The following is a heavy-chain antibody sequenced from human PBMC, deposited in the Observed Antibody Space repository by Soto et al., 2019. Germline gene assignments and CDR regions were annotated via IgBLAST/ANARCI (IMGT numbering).Heavy chain of an antibody. D-gene: IGHD6-13*01. CDR2: IYYSGST. V-gene: IGHV4-39*01. CDR1: GGSISSSSYY. CDR3: ARKFKQLADPLLDY. Sequence: QLQLQESGPGLVKPSETLSLTCTVSGGSISSSSYYWGWIRQPPGKGLEWIGSIYYSGSTYYNPSLKSRVTISVDTSKNQFSLKLSSVTAADTAVYYCARKFKQLADPLLDYWGQGTLVTVSS. J-gene: IGHJ4*02.